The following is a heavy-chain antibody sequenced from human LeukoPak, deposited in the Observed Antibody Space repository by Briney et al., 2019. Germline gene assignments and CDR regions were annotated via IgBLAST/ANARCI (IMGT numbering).Heavy chain of an antibody. CDR1: GYSFTSYW. CDR2: IYPGDSDT. CDR3: ARHKVAQGRYFDWLLYSPAFDY. V-gene: IGHV5-51*01. Sequence: GESLKISCKGSGYSFTSYWIGWVRQMPGKGLEWMGIIYPGDSDTRYSPSFQGQVTISADKSISTAYLQWSSLKASDAAMYYCARHKVAQGRYFDWLLYSPAFDYWGQGTLVTVSS. J-gene: IGHJ4*02. D-gene: IGHD3-9*01.